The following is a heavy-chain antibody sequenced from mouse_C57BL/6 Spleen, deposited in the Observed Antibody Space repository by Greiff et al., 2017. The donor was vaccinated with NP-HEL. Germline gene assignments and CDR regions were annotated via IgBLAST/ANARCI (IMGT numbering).Heavy chain of an antibody. V-gene: IGHV7-3*01. CDR2: IRNKANGYTT. Sequence: EVHLVESGGGLVQPGGSLSLSCAASGFTFTDYYMSWVRQPPGKALEWLGFIRNKANGYTTEYSASVKGRFTISRDNSQSILYLQMNALRAEDSATYYCARYGSSPHWYFDVWGTGTTVTVSS. CDR1: GFTFTDYY. CDR3: ARYGSSPHWYFDV. J-gene: IGHJ1*03. D-gene: IGHD1-1*01.